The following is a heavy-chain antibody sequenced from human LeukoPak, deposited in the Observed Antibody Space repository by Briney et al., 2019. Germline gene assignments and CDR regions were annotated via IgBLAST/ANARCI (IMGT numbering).Heavy chain of an antibody. CDR3: ARAGHCSGGSCYSFIDY. J-gene: IGHJ4*02. V-gene: IGHV4-31*03. Sequence: SQTLSLTCTVSGGSISSGGYYWSWIRQHPGKGLEWIGYIYYSGSTYYNPSLKSRVTISVDTSKNQFSLKLSSVTAADTAVYYCARAGHCSGGSCYSFIDYWGQGTLVTVSS. D-gene: IGHD2-15*01. CDR2: IYYSGST. CDR1: GGSISSGGYY.